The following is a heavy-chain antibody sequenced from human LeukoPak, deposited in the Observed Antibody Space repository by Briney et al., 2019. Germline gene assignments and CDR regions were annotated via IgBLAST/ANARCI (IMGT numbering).Heavy chain of an antibody. CDR3: ARDSNMVATPYFDY. CDR1: GFTFSSYS. CDR2: ISSSSSYI. V-gene: IGHV3-21*01. J-gene: IGHJ4*02. Sequence: TGGSLRLSCAASGFTFSSYSMTWVRQAPGKGLEWVSSISSSSSYIYYADSVKGRFTISRDNAKSSLYLQMNSLRAEDTAVYYCARDSNMVATPYFDYWGQGTLVTVSS. D-gene: IGHD5-12*01.